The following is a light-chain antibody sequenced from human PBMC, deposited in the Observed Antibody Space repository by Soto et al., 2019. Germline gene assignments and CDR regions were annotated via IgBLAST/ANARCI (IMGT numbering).Light chain of an antibody. Sequence: DIQMTQSPSTLSASVGDRVTITCRASQSISSWLAWYQQKPGKAPKLLIYDASSLESGVPSRFSGSGSGTEFTLTISSLQPDDFATDDCQQYNSYSATFGQGTKLEIK. V-gene: IGKV1-5*01. CDR3: QQYNSYSAT. CDR1: QSISSW. J-gene: IGKJ2*01. CDR2: DAS.